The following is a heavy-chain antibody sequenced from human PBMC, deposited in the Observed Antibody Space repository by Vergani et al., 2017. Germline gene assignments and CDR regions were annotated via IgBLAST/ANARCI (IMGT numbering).Heavy chain of an antibody. J-gene: IGHJ6*02. D-gene: IGHD3-10*01. Sequence: QVQMQESGPGLVKTSETLSLTCSASGAPISYWCWSWLRQPAGKGLEWFGRLCPSGSTNYNPSLKSRVTISVDTSKNQFSLKLSSVTAADTAVYYCARQRLVRVMGGYYGMDVWGQGTTVTVSS. V-gene: IGHV4-4*07. CDR2: LCPSGST. CDR1: GAPISYWC. CDR3: ARQRLVRVMGGYYGMDV.